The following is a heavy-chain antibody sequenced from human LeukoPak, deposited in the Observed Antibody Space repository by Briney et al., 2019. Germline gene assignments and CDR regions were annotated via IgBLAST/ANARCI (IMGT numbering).Heavy chain of an antibody. J-gene: IGHJ4*02. CDR1: GFVFSSYW. CDR3: ARGDDESLDH. Sequence: GGSLRLSCAASGFVFSSYWMHWVRQVPGRGLVWVSRIYTDGSYTNYADSVKGRFTISRDNAKNTLSLHMNSLRADDMGVYSCARGDDESLDHWGQGTLVTVSS. CDR2: IYTDGSYT. V-gene: IGHV3-74*01. D-gene: IGHD3-16*01.